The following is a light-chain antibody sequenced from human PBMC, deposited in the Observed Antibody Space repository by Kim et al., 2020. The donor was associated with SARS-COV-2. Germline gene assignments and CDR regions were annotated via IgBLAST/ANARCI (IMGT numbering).Light chain of an antibody. J-gene: IGLJ2*01. CDR3: QAWDSSYVV. Sequence: SVSPGQTASITCSGDKLGDKYACWYQQKPGQSPGLVIYQDSKRPSGIPERFSGSNSGNTATLTISGTQAMDEADYYCQAWDSSYVVFGGGTQRTVL. CDR1: KLGDKY. CDR2: QDS. V-gene: IGLV3-1*01.